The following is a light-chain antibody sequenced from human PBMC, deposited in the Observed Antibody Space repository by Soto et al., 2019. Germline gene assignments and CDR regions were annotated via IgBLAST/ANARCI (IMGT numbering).Light chain of an antibody. CDR1: QSVNNNY. J-gene: IGKJ4*01. V-gene: IGKV3-20*01. CDR3: QQYGSSPLT. CDR2: GAS. Sequence: EIVLTQSPGTLSLSPGERATLSCRASQSVNNNYLAWYQQKPGQAPRLYIYGASTRATGIPDRFSGSGSGTDFTLTISRLEPEDFAVYYCQQYGSSPLTFGGGIKVEIK.